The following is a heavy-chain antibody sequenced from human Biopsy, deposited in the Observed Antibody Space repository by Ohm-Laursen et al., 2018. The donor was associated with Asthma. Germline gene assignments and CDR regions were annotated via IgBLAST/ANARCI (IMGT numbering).Heavy chain of an antibody. CDR3: ARTYYDFLTGQVNDAFAI. CDR2: INPNTGDT. V-gene: IGHV1-2*06. CDR1: GYTFTSYY. Sequence: ASVKVSCKASGYTFTSYYMHWVRQAPGQGLEWMGRINPNTGDTQYAQKFQGRVTMTRDTSINTAYMELSSLRSEDTAVYYCARTYYDFLTGQVNDAFAIWGQGTMVTVSS. J-gene: IGHJ3*02. D-gene: IGHD3-9*01.